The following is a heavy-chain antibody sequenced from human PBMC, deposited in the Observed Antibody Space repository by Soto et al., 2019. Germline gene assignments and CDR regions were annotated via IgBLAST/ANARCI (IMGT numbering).Heavy chain of an antibody. CDR2: IWYDGSNK. Sequence: QVQLVESGGGVVQPGRSPRLSCAASGFTFSSYGMHWVRQAPGKGLEWVAVIWYDGSNKYYADSVKGRFTISRDNSKNTLYLQMNSLRAEDTAVYYCARDGSSVVVTAIPFDYWGQGTLVTVSS. J-gene: IGHJ4*02. CDR3: ARDGSSVVVTAIPFDY. V-gene: IGHV3-33*01. CDR1: GFTFSSYG. D-gene: IGHD2-21*02.